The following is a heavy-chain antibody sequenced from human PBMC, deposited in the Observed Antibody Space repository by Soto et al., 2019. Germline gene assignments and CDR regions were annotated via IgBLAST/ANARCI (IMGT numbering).Heavy chain of an antibody. V-gene: IGHV3-7*05. D-gene: IGHD6-13*01. J-gene: IGHJ4*02. CDR3: AKGEVAAGVYFDF. CDR1: GFTFSDYW. CDR2: IKYDGGEK. Sequence: GGSLRLSCAASGFTFSDYWMNWVRQAPGKGLEWVASIKYDGGEKNYVDSVKGRFTISRDNAKNSVYLQMASLRAEDTAVYYCAKGEVAAGVYFDFRGQGTPVTGSS.